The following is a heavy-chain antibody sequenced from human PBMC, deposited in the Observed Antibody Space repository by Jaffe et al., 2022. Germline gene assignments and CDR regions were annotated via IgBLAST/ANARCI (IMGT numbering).Heavy chain of an antibody. D-gene: IGHD6-13*01. Sequence: QVQLQESGPGLVKPSETLSLTCAVSDYPITSGYYWGWIRQPPGKGLEWIGSIYHSGSTYYNPSLKSRVSISVDTSKNQFSLKLSSVTAADTAVYYCARDRQQLGAFDIWGQGTMVTVSS. CDR2: IYHSGST. CDR3: ARDRQQLGAFDI. J-gene: IGHJ3*02. V-gene: IGHV4-38-2*02. CDR1: DYPITSGYY.